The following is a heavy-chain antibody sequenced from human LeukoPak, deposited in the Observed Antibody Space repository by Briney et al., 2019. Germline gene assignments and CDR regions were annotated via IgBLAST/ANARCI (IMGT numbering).Heavy chain of an antibody. CDR2: IYSGGDT. D-gene: IGHD2-21*01. V-gene: IGHV3-66*01. Sequence: GGSLRLSCAASGFTLSSNYMNWVRQAPGEGLEWGSVIYSGGDTFYADSVKGRFTISRDTSKNTLYLQMNSLRVEDTAVYYCARSGKGIGFHYWGQGTLVTVSS. CDR1: GFTLSSNY. CDR3: ARSGKGIGFHY. J-gene: IGHJ4*02.